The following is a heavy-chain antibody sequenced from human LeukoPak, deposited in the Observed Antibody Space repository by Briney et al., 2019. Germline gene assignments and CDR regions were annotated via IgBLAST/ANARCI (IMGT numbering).Heavy chain of an antibody. CDR3: ARIGNYGEETYYFDY. J-gene: IGHJ4*02. V-gene: IGHV3-20*01. CDR2: INWNGGST. D-gene: IGHD1-7*01. CDR1: GFTFDDYG. Sequence: EGSLRLSCAASGFTFDDYGMSWVRQAPGKGLEWVSGINWNGGSTGYADSVKGRFTISRDNAKNSLYLQMNSLRAEDTALYHCARIGNYGEETYYFDYWGQGTLVTVSS.